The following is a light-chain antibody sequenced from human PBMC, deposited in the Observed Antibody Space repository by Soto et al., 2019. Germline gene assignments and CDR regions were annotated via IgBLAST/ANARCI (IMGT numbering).Light chain of an antibody. CDR1: SSNIGAGYD. Sequence: QSVLTQPPSVSGAPGQSVTISCTGSSSNIGAGYDVHWYQHLPGTAPKLLLYGNTNRPSVVPARFSGSKSGTSASLAITGLQAEDEADFYCQSYDIRLSAYVFGSGTKLTVL. CDR3: QSYDIRLSAYV. CDR2: GNT. V-gene: IGLV1-40*01. J-gene: IGLJ1*01.